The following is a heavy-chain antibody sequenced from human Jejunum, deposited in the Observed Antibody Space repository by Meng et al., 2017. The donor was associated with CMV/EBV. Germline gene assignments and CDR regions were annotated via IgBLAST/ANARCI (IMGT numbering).Heavy chain of an antibody. V-gene: IGHV2-5*02. CDR3: AHVVGGYYPSRPDF. J-gene: IGHJ4*02. CDR1: GCDLVDCGEG. Sequence: HISLTWSLPTCDNATLHLNPISPVLGCDLVDCGEGWGWIGQTTGKGLEWLALIYRGDDKRYSPSLKSRLTITKDTYKNEVVLTMTNLDPVDSGTYYCAHVVGGYYPSRPDFWGQGTLVTVSS. D-gene: IGHD1-26*01. CDR2: IYRGDDK.